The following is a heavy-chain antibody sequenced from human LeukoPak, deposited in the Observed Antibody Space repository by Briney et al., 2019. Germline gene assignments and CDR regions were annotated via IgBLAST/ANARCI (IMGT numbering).Heavy chain of an antibody. CDR3: ARDPSGRGWEPLSE. CDR2: INPNSGGT. V-gene: IGHV1-2*02. CDR1: GYTFTGYY. Sequence: ASVKVSCKASGYTFTGYYMHWVRQAPGQGLEWMGWINPNSGGTNYAQKFQGRVTMTRDTSISTAYMELSRLRSDDTAVYYCARDPSGRGWEPLSEWGQGTLVTVSS. D-gene: IGHD1-26*01. J-gene: IGHJ4*02.